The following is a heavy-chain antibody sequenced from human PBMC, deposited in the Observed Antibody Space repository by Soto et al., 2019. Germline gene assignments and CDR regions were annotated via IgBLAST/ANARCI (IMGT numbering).Heavy chain of an antibody. J-gene: IGHJ6*03. D-gene: IGHD2-2*01. CDR1: GFTFSSYG. Sequence: QVQLVESGGGVVQPGRSLRLSCAASGFTFSSYGMDWVRQAPGKGLEWVAVIWYDGSNKYYADSVKGRFTISRDNSNNTLYLQMNSLRAEETVVYYCARDRGVVPAAIDYYYYMDVWGKGTTVTVSS. CDR3: ARDRGVVPAAIDYYYYMDV. V-gene: IGHV3-33*01. CDR2: IWYDGSNK.